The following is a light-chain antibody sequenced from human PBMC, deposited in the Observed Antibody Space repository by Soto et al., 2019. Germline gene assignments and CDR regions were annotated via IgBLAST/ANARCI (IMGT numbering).Light chain of an antibody. CDR1: SSDVGGYNF. CDR3: CSYAGTYVYV. J-gene: IGLJ1*01. CDR2: DVT. Sequence: QSVLTQPRSVSGSPGQSVTVSCTGTSSDVGGYNFVSWYQHHPGKAPKLMIYDVTKRPSGVPDRFSGSKSGNTASLTISGLQAEDEAVYFCCSYAGTYVYVFGTGTKLTVL. V-gene: IGLV2-11*01.